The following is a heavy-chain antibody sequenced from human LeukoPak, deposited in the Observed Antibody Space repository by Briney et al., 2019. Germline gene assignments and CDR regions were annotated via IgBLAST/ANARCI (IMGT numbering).Heavy chain of an antibody. CDR2: IVVGSGNT. D-gene: IGHD3-22*01. CDR3: AAVSYYDSSGYYN. V-gene: IGHV1-58*02. Sequence: SVKVSCKASGFTFTSSAMQWVRQARGQRLEWMGWIVVGSGNTNYAQKFQERVTITRDMSTSTAFMELSSLRSEDTAVYYCAAVSYYDSSGYYNWGQGTLVTVSS. J-gene: IGHJ4*02. CDR1: GFTFTSSA.